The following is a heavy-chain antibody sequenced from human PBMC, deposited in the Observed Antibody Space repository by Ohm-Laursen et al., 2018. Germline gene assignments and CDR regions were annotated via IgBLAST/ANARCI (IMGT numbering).Heavy chain of an antibody. D-gene: IGHD3-3*01. CDR2: IYYSGST. CDR3: ARTIFGVVISPFDP. V-gene: IGHV4-39*01. CDR1: GGSISSSSYY. Sequence: GTLSLTCTVSGGSISSSSYYWGWTRQPPGKGLEWIGSIYYSGSTYYNPSLKSRVTISVDTSKNQFSLKLSSVTAADTAVYYCARTIFGVVISPFDPWGQGTLVTVSS. J-gene: IGHJ5*02.